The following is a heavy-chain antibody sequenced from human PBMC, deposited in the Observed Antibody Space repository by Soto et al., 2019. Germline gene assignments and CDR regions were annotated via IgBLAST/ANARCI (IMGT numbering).Heavy chain of an antibody. J-gene: IGHJ3*02. V-gene: IGHV3-53*02. CDR1: GFVVTDNY. D-gene: IGHD6-19*01. Sequence: EVQLVETGGGLTQPGGSLRLSCSASGFVVTDNYMTWVRQAPGKGLEWVSVIYNTGTTYYADSVNGRFTISWDISKNALDLQMNNLTLDDSAVYFCASETHGYSNGWSIWGHGTMVTVSS. CDR3: ASETHGYSNGWSI. CDR2: IYNTGTT.